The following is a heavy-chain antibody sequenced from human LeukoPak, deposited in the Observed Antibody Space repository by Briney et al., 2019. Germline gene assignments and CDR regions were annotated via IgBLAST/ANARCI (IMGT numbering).Heavy chain of an antibody. CDR3: ATIKRGSIFGYFDF. V-gene: IGHV4-59*11. J-gene: IGHJ4*02. D-gene: IGHD5-18*01. CDR2: LYDTVGT. Sequence: PSEILSLTCTVSGASITSHHWSWIRQTPGKGLEWIAYLYDTVGTKDNPSLKSRLTLSADTSKNQFSLRLSSVTAADTAVYYCATIKRGSIFGYFDFWGQGIKVTVSS. CDR1: GASITSHH.